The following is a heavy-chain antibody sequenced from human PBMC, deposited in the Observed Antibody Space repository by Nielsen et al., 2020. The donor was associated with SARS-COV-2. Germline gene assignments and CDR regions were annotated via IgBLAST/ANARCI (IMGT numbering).Heavy chain of an antibody. J-gene: IGHJ4*02. D-gene: IGHD6-13*01. CDR3: AREAAALGGGLDY. CDR2: IWYDGSNK. CDR1: GFPFSSYE. V-gene: IGHV3-33*08. Sequence: GGSLRLSCAASGFPFSSYEMNWVRQAPGKALEWVAVIWYDGSNKYYADSVKGRFTISRDNSKNTLYLQMNSQRAEDTAVYYCAREAAALGGGLDYWGQGTLVTVSS.